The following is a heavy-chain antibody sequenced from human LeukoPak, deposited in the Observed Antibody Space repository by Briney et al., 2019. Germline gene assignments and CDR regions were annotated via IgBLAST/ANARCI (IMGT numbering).Heavy chain of an antibody. J-gene: IGHJ4*02. CDR3: ARNELYCSGGSCYSDY. V-gene: IGHV1-18*01. Sequence: ASVKVSCKASGYTFTSYGISWVRQAPGQGLEWMGWISAYNGNTTYAQKLQGRVTMTTDTSTSTAYMELRSLRSDDTAVYYCARNELYCSGGSCYSDYWGQGTLVTVSS. D-gene: IGHD2-15*01. CDR2: ISAYNGNT. CDR1: GYTFTSYG.